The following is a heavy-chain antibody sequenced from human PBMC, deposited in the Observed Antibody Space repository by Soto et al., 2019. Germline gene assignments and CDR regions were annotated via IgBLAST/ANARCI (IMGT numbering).Heavy chain of an antibody. J-gene: IGHJ4*02. CDR2: ISYDGSNK. CDR3: AKENYYDSSGYYPDY. CDR1: AFTFSNYS. V-gene: IGHV3-30*18. D-gene: IGHD3-22*01. Sequence: AGGSLRLSCPASAFTFSNYSMNWVRQAPGKGLEWVAVISYDGSNKYYADSVKGRFTISRDNSKNTLYLQMNSLRAEDTAVYYCAKENYYDSSGYYPDYWGQGTLVTVSS.